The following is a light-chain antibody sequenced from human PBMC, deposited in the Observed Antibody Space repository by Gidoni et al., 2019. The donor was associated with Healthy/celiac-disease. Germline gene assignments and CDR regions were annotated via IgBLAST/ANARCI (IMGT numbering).Light chain of an antibody. CDR1: TGAVTSGYY. J-gene: IGLJ3*02. V-gene: IGLV7-43*01. Sequence: QTVVTQEPSLTVSSGGTVTPTCASSTGAVTSGYYPNWFQQKPGQAPRALIYSTSNKHPWTPARFSGSLLGGKAALTLSGVQPEDEAEYYCLLYYGGAGVFGGGTKLTVL. CDR2: STS. CDR3: LLYYGGAGV.